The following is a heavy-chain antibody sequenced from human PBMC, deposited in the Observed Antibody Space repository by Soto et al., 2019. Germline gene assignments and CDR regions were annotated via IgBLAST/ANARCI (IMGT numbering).Heavy chain of an antibody. CDR1: GGTFNNYA. Sequence: QVQLVLSGAEVKKPGSSVKVSCRASGGTFNNYAVTWVRQAPGQGLEWMGGTIPVSGTANYAQQFQGRVRITADESTNTVYMELSSLRSEDTAMYYCASSYGTSWYGDWWGQGTLVTVSS. CDR2: TIPVSGTA. J-gene: IGHJ4*02. D-gene: IGHD6-13*01. V-gene: IGHV1-69*01. CDR3: ASSYGTSWYGDW.